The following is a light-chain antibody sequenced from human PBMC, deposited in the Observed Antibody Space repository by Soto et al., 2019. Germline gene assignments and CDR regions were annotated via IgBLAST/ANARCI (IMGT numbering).Light chain of an antibody. V-gene: IGKV1-9*01. Sequence: DIQLTQSPSFLSASVGDRVTITCRASQGISSYLAWYQQKPGKAPKLLIYAASTLQSGVPSRFSGSGSGTEFTLTISSLQPEDFATYYCQQLNSYPMYTFGQGTNWRSN. CDR3: QQLNSYPMYT. J-gene: IGKJ2*01. CDR1: QGISSY. CDR2: AAS.